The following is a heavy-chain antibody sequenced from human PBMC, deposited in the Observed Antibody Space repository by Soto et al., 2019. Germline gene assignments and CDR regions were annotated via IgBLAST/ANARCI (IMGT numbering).Heavy chain of an antibody. CDR3: ARVVVVPAARYNWFDP. CDR1: GYTFTSYG. V-gene: IGHV1-18*01. J-gene: IGHJ5*02. D-gene: IGHD2-2*01. CDR2: ISAYNGNT. Sequence: ASVKVSCQASGYTFTSYGISWVRQAPGQGLEWMGWISAYNGNTNYAQKLQGRVTMTTDTSTSTAYMELRSLRSDDTAVYYCARVVVVPAARYNWFDPWGQGTLVTVSS.